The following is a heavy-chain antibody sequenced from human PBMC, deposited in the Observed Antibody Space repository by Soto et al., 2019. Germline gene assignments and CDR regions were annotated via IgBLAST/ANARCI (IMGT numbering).Heavy chain of an antibody. J-gene: IGHJ6*02. CDR2: TYYRSKWFN. CDR3: ARDFAAAGTYYYYYHGMDV. CDR1: GDSVSSNSAA. D-gene: IGHD6-13*01. V-gene: IGHV6-1*01. Sequence: SQTLSLTCAISGDSVSSNSAAWNWIRQSPSRGLEWLGRTYYRSKWFNDYAVSLKSRITINPDTSKNQFSLQLKSVTPEDTAVYFCARDFAAAGTYYYYYHGMDVWGQGTTVTV.